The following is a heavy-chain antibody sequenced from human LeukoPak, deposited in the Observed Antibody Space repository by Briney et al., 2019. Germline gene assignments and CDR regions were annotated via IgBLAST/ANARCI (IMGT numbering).Heavy chain of an antibody. CDR3: ARGRVSSSTWYSTYYYFFYMDF. CDR2: VDHTGST. J-gene: IGHJ6*03. D-gene: IGHD4-11*01. Sequence: SETLSLTCTVSDDSITMYYWTWIRQPPGKVLEWIGYVDHTGSTKFNPPLNGRVSISRDTSNNFFSLRLRSVTAADTAVYFCARGRVSSSTWYSTYYYFFYMDFWGKGTTVTVSS. V-gene: IGHV4-59*01. CDR1: DDSITMYY.